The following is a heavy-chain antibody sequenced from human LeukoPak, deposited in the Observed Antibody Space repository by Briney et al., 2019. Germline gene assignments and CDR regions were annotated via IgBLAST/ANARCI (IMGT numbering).Heavy chain of an antibody. CDR1: GYTFSGHY. CDR2: INPNSGGT. CDR3: ARGGDPAPPHDAFDI. Sequence: ASVKVSCKSSGYTFSGHYMHCVRQAPGQGLEWMRRINPNSGGTNYAQKFQGRVTMTRDTSISTAYMELSRLRSDDTAVYYCARGGDPAPPHDAFDIWGQGTMVTVSS. J-gene: IGHJ3*02. D-gene: IGHD3-16*01. V-gene: IGHV1-2*06.